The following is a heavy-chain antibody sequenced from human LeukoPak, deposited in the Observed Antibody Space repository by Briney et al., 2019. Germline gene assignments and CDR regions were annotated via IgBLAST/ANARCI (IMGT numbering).Heavy chain of an antibody. CDR1: GYTFSDYF. J-gene: IGHJ5*02. CDR3: TRAFEYGWFDP. D-gene: IGHD4-17*01. CDR2: INPKTGGT. Sequence: ASVKVSCKASGYTFSDYFMHWVRQAPGQGLDWMGWINPKTGGTTYAQNFQGRVTMTRDMSITTAYMDLSRLRSDDTAIYYCTRAFEYGWFDPWGQGTLVIVSS. V-gene: IGHV1-2*02.